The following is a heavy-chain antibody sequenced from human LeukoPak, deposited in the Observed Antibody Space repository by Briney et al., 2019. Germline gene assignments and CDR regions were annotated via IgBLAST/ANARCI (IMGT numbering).Heavy chain of an antibody. V-gene: IGHV4-39*01. CDR2: IYYSGTT. Sequence: SETLSLTCTVSGGSISSSSYYWAWIRQPPGKGLEWIGSIYYSGTTFYNPSLKSRVTISVDMSKNQFFLKLSSVTAADRAVYYCARRDIVATISTWGQGTLVTVSS. CDR1: GGSISSSSYY. J-gene: IGHJ4*02. D-gene: IGHD5-12*01. CDR3: ARRDIVATIST.